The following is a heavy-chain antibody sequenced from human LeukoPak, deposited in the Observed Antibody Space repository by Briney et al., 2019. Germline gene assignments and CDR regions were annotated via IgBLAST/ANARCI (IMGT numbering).Heavy chain of an antibody. J-gene: IGHJ3*02. CDR3: ARNTRYAFDI. Sequence: SGTLSLTCAVYGGSFSGYYWSWIRQPPGKGLEWIGEINHSGSTNYNPSLKSRVTISVDTSKNQFSLKLSSVTAADTAVYYCARNTRYAFDIWGQGTMVTVSS. V-gene: IGHV4-34*01. CDR1: GGSFSGYY. D-gene: IGHD1/OR15-1a*01. CDR2: INHSGST.